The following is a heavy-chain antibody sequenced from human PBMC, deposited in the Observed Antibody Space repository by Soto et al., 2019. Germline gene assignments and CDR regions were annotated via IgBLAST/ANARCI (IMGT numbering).Heavy chain of an antibody. CDR3: ARCIERIKTDPDLGMDV. D-gene: IGHD1-26*01. Sequence: GGSLRLSCAASGFTFSSYGMHWVRQAPGKGLEWVAVIWYDGSNKYYADSVKGRFTISRDNSKNTLYLQMNSLRAEDTAVYYCARCIERIKTDPDLGMDVWGQGTTVTVSS. V-gene: IGHV3-33*01. CDR2: IWYDGSNK. J-gene: IGHJ6*02. CDR1: GFTFSSYG.